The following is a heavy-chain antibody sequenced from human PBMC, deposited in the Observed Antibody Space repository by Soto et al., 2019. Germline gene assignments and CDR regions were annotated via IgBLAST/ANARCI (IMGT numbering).Heavy chain of an antibody. CDR1: GFTFSSHA. J-gene: IGHJ4*02. D-gene: IGHD2-8*01. CDR2: VDGSGADT. Sequence: GGSLRLSCTASGFTFSSHAMGWLRQAPGTEPEWVAFVDGSGADTSYADSVKGRFTIARDNSENSLFLHMNSLRAEDSGRYFCAKEIFAAAYAATSAFDLWGQGTLVTV. CDR3: AKEIFAAAYAATSAFDL. V-gene: IGHV3-23*01.